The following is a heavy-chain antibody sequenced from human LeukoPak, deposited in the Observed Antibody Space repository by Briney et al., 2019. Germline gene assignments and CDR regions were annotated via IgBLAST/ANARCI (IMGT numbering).Heavy chain of an antibody. CDR3: ARVGYNWNDDYYFDY. CDR1: GYTFTSYG. J-gene: IGHJ4*02. CDR2: ISAYNGST. V-gene: IGHV1-18*04. D-gene: IGHD1-1*01. Sequence: GASVKVSCKASGYTFTSYGISWARQAPGQGLEWMGWISAYNGSTNYAQKLQGRVTMTTDTSTSTAYMELRSLRSDDTAVYYCARVGYNWNDDYYFDYWGQGTLVTVSS.